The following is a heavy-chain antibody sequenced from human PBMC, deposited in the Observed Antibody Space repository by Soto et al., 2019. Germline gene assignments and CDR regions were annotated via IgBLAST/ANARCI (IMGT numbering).Heavy chain of an antibody. CDR1: GYTFTDHY. CDR2: LDPNSGAT. D-gene: IGHD3-22*01. CDR3: VRDLAALYDSSGYYLDY. Sequence: GASVKVSCKASGYTFTDHYTHWVRQAPGQGLEWMGCLDPNSGATNYAQRFQGRVTMTSDTSISTAYMELSRLTSDDTAIYYCVRDLAALYDSSGYYLDYWGQGSLVTVSS. V-gene: IGHV1-2*02. J-gene: IGHJ4*02.